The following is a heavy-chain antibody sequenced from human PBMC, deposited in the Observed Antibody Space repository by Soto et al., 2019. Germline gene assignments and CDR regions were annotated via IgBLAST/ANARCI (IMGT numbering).Heavy chain of an antibody. J-gene: IGHJ6*03. D-gene: IGHD7-27*01. CDR1: GFILSDCA. CDR2: ISSSSSVI. Sequence: EVQLVESGGGLVQPGGSLRLSCATSGFILSDCAMNWVRQAPGKGLEWVSYISSSSSVIYYADSVKGRFTVYRDNARNSLYIQMNSLRAEDTAVYYCARDLSWGSNWYYYMDVWGKGTTVTVSS. V-gene: IGHV3-48*01. CDR3: ARDLSWGSNWYYYMDV.